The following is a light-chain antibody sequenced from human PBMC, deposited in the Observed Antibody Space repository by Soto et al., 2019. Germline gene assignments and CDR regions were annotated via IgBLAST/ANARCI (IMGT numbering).Light chain of an antibody. CDR2: AAS. Sequence: DIQMTQSPSSLSASVGDRVTITCRASQSIMNSLNWYQQIPGKAPNLLIYAASRLHSGVPSRFSGSGSGTDFTLTISSVQPDDFATYYCQHYKSYLYTFGQGTKLEIK. V-gene: IGKV1-39*01. J-gene: IGKJ2*01. CDR1: QSIMNS. CDR3: QHYKSYLYT.